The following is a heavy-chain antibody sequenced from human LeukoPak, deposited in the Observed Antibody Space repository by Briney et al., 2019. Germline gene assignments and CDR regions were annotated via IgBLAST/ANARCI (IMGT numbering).Heavy chain of an antibody. J-gene: IGHJ1*01. D-gene: IGHD2-21*01. CDR2: IIPIFGTA. CDR3: ARAPYCSGDCYSSEYFQH. V-gene: IGHV1-69*01. Sequence: SVKVSCKASGGTFSSYAISWVRQAPGQGLEWMGGIIPIFGTANYAQKFQGRVTITADESTSTAYMELSSLRSEDTAVYYCARAPYCSGDCYSSEYFQHWGQGTLVTVSS. CDR1: GGTFSSYA.